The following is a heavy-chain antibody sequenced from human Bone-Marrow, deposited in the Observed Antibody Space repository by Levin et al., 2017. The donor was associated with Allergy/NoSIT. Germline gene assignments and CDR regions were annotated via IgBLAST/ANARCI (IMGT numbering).Heavy chain of an antibody. Sequence: GGSLRLSCAASGFIFNDYSMNWIRQAPGKGLEWVSYITNSGNTIYYADSVRGRFTMSRDNAKNSLYLQMNSLRAEDTAVYYCARVKAYYGSGTHYKPGFGYYYYGMDVWGQGTTVTVSS. J-gene: IGHJ6*02. CDR1: GFIFNDYS. CDR2: ITNSGNTI. CDR3: ARVKAYYGSGTHYKPGFGYYYYGMDV. V-gene: IGHV3-11*01. D-gene: IGHD3-10*01.